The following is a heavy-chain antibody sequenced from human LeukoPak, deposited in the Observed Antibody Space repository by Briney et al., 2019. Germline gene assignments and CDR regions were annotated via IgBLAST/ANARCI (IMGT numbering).Heavy chain of an antibody. Sequence: GGSLRLSCAASGFTFSSYYMNWVRQAPGKGLEWVSSISSSSTYINYADAVEGRFTISRDNAKNSLYLQMNSLRDEDTAVYYCARDTGGFSYWGQGTLVTVSS. CDR2: ISSSSTYI. D-gene: IGHD7-27*01. CDR3: ARDTGGFSY. V-gene: IGHV3-21*01. CDR1: GFTFSSYY. J-gene: IGHJ4*02.